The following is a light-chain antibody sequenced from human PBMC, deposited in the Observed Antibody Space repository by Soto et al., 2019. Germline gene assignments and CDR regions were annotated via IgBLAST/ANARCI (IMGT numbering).Light chain of an antibody. CDR2: DVS. J-gene: IGLJ2*01. CDR3: SSDTSSSTSVV. Sequence: QSALTQPASVSGSPGQSITISCTGTSSDVGGYNYVSWYQQHPGKAPKLMIYDVSTRPSGVSNRFSGFKSGNTASLTISGLQAEDEADYYCSSDTSSSTSVVFGGGTKLTV. V-gene: IGLV2-14*01. CDR1: SSDVGGYNY.